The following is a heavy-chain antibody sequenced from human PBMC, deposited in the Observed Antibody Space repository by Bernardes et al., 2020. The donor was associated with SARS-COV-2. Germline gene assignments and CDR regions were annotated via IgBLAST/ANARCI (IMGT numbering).Heavy chain of an antibody. Sequence: ASVKVSCKTSGYTFSRYDISWVRQAPGQGLEWMGWISTNNGNTKYAQMVQGRVTMTTDTSTSTAYMELSSLRSDDTAVYYCARVEGEQRGGLDHWSQGTLVTVSS. V-gene: IGHV1-18*04. D-gene: IGHD3-16*01. CDR3: ARVEGEQRGGLDH. J-gene: IGHJ5*02. CDR2: ISTNNGNT. CDR1: GYTFSRYD.